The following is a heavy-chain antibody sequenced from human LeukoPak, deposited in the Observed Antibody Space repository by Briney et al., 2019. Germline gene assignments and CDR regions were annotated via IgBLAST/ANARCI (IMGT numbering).Heavy chain of an antibody. CDR1: GGSFSGCY. V-gene: IGHV4-34*01. CDR2: INHSGST. J-gene: IGHJ3*02. Sequence: SETLSLTCAVYGGSFSGCYWSWIRQPPGKGLEWIGEINHSGSTNYNPSLKSRVTISVDTSKNQFSLKLSSVTAADTAVYYCARLPNGNPYTDAFDIWGQGTMVTVSS. CDR3: ARLPNGNPYTDAFDI. D-gene: IGHD2-2*02.